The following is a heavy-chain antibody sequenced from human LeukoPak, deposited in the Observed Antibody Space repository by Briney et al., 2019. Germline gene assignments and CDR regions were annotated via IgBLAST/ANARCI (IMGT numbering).Heavy chain of an antibody. CDR1: GFTFSSYA. CDR2: ISYDGSNK. Sequence: PGGSLRLSCAASGFTFSSYAMHWVRQAPGKGLEWVAVISYDGSNKYYADSVKGRFTISRDNSKNTLYLQMNSLRAEDTAVYYCARDPKWELRGDAFDIWGQGTMVTVSS. D-gene: IGHD1-26*01. V-gene: IGHV3-30-3*01. J-gene: IGHJ3*02. CDR3: ARDPKWELRGDAFDI.